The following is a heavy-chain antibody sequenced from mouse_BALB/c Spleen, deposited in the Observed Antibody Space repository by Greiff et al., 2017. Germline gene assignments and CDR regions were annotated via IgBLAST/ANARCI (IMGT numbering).Heavy chain of an antibody. CDR1: GYSFTDYN. CDR3: AREPPFMITTGYYAMDY. J-gene: IGHJ4*01. Sequence: VQLQQSGPELVKPGASVKVSCKASGYSFTDYNMYWVKQSHGKSLEWIGYIDPYNGGTSYNQKFKGKATLTVDKSSSTAYMELLSLTSEDSAVYYCAREPPFMITTGYYAMDYWGQGTSVTVSS. D-gene: IGHD2-4*01. CDR2: IDPYNGGT. V-gene: IGHV1S135*01.